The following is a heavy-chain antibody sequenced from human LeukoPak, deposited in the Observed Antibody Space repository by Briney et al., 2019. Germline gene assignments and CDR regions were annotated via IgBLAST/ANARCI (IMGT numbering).Heavy chain of an antibody. CDR3: ARGDFWSGYDY. CDR1: GGSMRSFY. Sequence: SETLSLTCSVSGGSMRSFYWSWIRQPAGKGLEWIGRIYPSGNTNYNPSLKSRVTMSTDTSKTQFSLKLSSVTAADTAVYCCARGDFWSGYDYWGQGTLVTVSS. D-gene: IGHD3-3*01. J-gene: IGHJ4*02. CDR2: IYPSGNT. V-gene: IGHV4-4*07.